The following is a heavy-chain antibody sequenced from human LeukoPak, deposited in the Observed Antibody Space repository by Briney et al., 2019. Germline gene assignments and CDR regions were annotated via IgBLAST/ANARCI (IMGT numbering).Heavy chain of an antibody. CDR1: GLSFSPYW. CDR3: ARGVGGFDY. CDR2: INSDATST. J-gene: IGHJ4*02. Sequence: GGSLRLSCAASGLSFSPYWMHWVRQAPGKGLVWVSHINSDATSTTYADSVKGRFTISRDNAKNTLYLQMNSLRVEDTAVYYCARGVGGFDYWGQGTLVTVSS. D-gene: IGHD1-26*01. V-gene: IGHV3-74*03.